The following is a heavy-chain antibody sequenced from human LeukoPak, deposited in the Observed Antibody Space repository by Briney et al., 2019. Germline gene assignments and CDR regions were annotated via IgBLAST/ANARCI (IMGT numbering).Heavy chain of an antibody. J-gene: IGHJ5*02. CDR3: ARGKTTVTTWFDP. Sequence: GGSLRLSCAASGFTFSSYSMNWVRQAPGKGLEWVSSISSSSSYIYYADSVKGRFTISRDNAKNSLYLQMNSLRAEDTAVYYCARGKTTVTTWFDPWGQGTLVTVSS. V-gene: IGHV3-21*01. D-gene: IGHD4-17*01. CDR2: ISSSSSYI. CDR1: GFTFSSYS.